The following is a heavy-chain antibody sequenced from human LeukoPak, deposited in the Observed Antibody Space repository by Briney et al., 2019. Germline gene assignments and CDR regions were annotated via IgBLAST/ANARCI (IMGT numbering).Heavy chain of an antibody. Sequence: GGSLRLSCAASGFTFSSYGMHWVRQAPGKGLEWVAFIRYDGSNKYYADSVKGRFTISRDNSKNTLYLQMNSLRVEDTAVYYCARGGSFSSLYGISWDYWGQGALVTVSS. J-gene: IGHJ4*02. CDR3: ARGGSFSSLYGISWDY. CDR2: IRYDGSNK. V-gene: IGHV3-30*02. CDR1: GFTFSSYG. D-gene: IGHD2-15*01.